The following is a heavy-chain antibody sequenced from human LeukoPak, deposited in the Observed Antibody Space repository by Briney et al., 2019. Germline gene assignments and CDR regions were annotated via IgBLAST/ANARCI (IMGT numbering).Heavy chain of an antibody. Sequence: GGSLRLSCAVSGFTFDYYCMSWVRQAPGKWLEWVSGINWNGGSIGYADSVKGRFTISRDNVKNSLYLQTNSLRAEDTALYYCARGRSTFDYWGQGTLVTVSS. V-gene: IGHV3-20*04. J-gene: IGHJ4*02. CDR3: ARGRSTFDY. D-gene: IGHD2-2*01. CDR2: INWNGGSI. CDR1: GFTFDYYC.